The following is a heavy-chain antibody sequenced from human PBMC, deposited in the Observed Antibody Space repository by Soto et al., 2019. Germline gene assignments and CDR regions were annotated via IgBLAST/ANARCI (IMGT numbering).Heavy chain of an antibody. D-gene: IGHD4-17*01. CDR2: INPNSGGT. V-gene: IGHV1-2*04. CDR3: ARLMTTVSYYGMDV. Sequence: ASVKVSCKASRYTFTGYYIHWVRRAPGQGLEWMGWINPNSGGTNYAQKFQGWVTMTRDTSISTAYMELSSLRSDDTAVYYCARLMTTVSYYGMDVWGQGTTVTVSS. CDR1: RYTFTGYY. J-gene: IGHJ6*02.